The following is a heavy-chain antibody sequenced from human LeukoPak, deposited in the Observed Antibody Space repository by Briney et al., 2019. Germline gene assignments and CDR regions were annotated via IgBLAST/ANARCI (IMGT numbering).Heavy chain of an antibody. D-gene: IGHD2-15*01. CDR3: ARFGYVAAVDL. J-gene: IGHJ4*02. CDR2: INPAGTET. CDR1: GFSFSAYW. V-gene: IGHV3-7*01. Sequence: PGGSLRLSCAASGFSFSAYWMTWVRQAPGTGLEWVANINPAGTETYYVDPVKGRFTISRDNAKNLLDLQMNSLRAEDTAVYYCARFGYVAAVDLWGQGTLVTVSS.